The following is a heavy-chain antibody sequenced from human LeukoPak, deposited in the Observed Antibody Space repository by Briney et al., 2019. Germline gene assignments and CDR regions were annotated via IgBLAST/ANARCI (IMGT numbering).Heavy chain of an antibody. CDR3: ARAKTLYYYYYMAV. D-gene: IGHD4/OR15-4a*01. V-gene: IGHV3-13*01. J-gene: IGHJ6*03. CDR1: GFTFSSYD. CDR2: IGTAGDT. Sequence: GGSLRLSCAASGFTFSSYDMHWVRQATGKGLEWVSAIGTAGDTYYPGSVKGRFTISRENAKNSLYLQMNSLRAGDTAVYYCARAKTLYYYYYMAVWGQGTTVTVSS.